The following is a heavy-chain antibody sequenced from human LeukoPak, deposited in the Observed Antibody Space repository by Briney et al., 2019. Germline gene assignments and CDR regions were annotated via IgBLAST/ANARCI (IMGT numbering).Heavy chain of an antibody. Sequence: ASVKVSCKASGYTFTGYYMHWVRQAPGQGLEWMGWINPNSGGTNCAQKFQGRVTMTRDTSIITAYMELSRLRSDDTAVYYCARSAPGIAGAWPDYWGQGTLVTVSS. CDR2: INPNSGGT. CDR1: GYTFTGYY. J-gene: IGHJ4*02. CDR3: ARSAPGIAGAWPDY. V-gene: IGHV1-2*02. D-gene: IGHD1-26*01.